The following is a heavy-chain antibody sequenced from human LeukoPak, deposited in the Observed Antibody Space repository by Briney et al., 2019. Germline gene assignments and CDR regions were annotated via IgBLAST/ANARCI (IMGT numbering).Heavy chain of an antibody. CDR2: ISGSGGST. J-gene: IGHJ4*02. CDR1: GFTFTSYA. Sequence: GGSLRLSCAASGFTFTSYAMSCVRQAPGRGLEWVSAISGSGGSTYYADSVKGRFTISRDNSKNTLYLQMNSLRAADTAVYYCAKTAEGYFDYWGQGTLVTVSS. CDR3: AKTAEGYFDY. V-gene: IGHV3-23*01.